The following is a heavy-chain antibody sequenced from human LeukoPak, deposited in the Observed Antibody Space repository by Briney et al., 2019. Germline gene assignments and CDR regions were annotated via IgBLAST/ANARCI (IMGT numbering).Heavy chain of an antibody. J-gene: IGHJ4*02. CDR2: IDIDGNT. CDR3: ARDLNYNFDY. V-gene: IGHV3-74*01. Sequence: GGSLRLSCVASGLTFDDYGMSWVRQAPGKGLVWVSRIDIDGNTNYADSVKGRFTISRDNTKDTVYLQMNSLRAEDTAVYYCARDLNYNFDYWGQGALVTVSS. D-gene: IGHD5-24*01. CDR1: GLTFDDYG.